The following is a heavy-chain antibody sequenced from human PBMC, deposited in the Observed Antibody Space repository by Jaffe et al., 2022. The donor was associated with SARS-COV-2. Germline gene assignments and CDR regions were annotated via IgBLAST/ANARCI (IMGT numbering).Heavy chain of an antibody. V-gene: IGHV3-7*01. CDR1: GFTFSSYW. Sequence: EVQLVESGGGLVQPGGSLRLSCAASGFTFSSYWMSWVRQAPGKGLEWVANIKQDGSEKYYVDSVKGRFTISRDNAKNSLYLQMNSLRAEDTAVYYCARDQPEYSSSAYYYYGMDVWGQGTTVTVSS. CDR3: ARDQPEYSSSAYYYYGMDV. J-gene: IGHJ6*02. D-gene: IGHD6-6*01. CDR2: IKQDGSEK.